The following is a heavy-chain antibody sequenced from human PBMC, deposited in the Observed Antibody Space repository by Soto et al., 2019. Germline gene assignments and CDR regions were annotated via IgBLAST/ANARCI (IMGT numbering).Heavy chain of an antibody. D-gene: IGHD6-13*01. CDR1: GGSISTSTYY. Sequence: SETLSLTCTVSGGSISTSTYYWGWVRQPPGKGLEWIGSIYYSGNTYDNPSLRSRVSMSIDTSKNQFSLKVPSVTAADTGVYYCASHGGPPPKQPLDHWGHGTLVTVS. J-gene: IGHJ4*01. CDR3: ASHGGPPPKQPLDH. V-gene: IGHV4-39*01. CDR2: IYYSGNT.